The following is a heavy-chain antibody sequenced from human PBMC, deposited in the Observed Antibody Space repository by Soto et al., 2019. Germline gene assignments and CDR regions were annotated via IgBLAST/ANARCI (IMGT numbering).Heavy chain of an antibody. CDR1: GFTLSSHW. V-gene: IGHV3-74*01. Sequence: EVQLVESGGGLAQPGGSLRLSCAASGFTLSSHWMHWVRQDPGKGLVWVSRINRDGSTINYDDSVRGRYTISRDNAKNTLSRQWNSLRAEETAVYYCARVADCTYSSNCNGRAAFDMWGQGTMVTVSS. CDR2: INRDGSTI. CDR3: ARVADCTYSSNCNGRAAFDM. J-gene: IGHJ3*02. D-gene: IGHD6-13*01.